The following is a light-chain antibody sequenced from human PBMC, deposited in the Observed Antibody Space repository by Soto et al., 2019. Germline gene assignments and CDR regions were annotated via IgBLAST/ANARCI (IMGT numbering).Light chain of an antibody. Sequence: QPVLTQPPSVSGTPGQRVTISCSGSSSNVGSNTVHWYQQVPGTAPKLLIFNNNQRPSGVPDRFSGSTSGTSASLAISGLQSEDESDYYCAAWDDTLGGVFGGGTKLTVL. CDR2: NNN. CDR1: SSNVGSNT. J-gene: IGLJ3*02. CDR3: AAWDDTLGGV. V-gene: IGLV1-44*01.